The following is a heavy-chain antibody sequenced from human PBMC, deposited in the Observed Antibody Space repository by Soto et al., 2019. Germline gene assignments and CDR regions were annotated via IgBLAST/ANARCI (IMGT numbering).Heavy chain of an antibody. Sequence: QVQLQESGLGLVKPSETLSLTCTVSGGSINSYYWSWIRQPPGKGLEWIGYIYYSGSTNYNPSLKSRATISVDTSKNQFTLKLSSVTAADTAVYYCARVPWQWLGGYAFDIWGQGTMVTVSS. J-gene: IGHJ3*02. CDR2: IYYSGST. CDR3: ARVPWQWLGGYAFDI. D-gene: IGHD6-19*01. CDR1: GGSINSYY. V-gene: IGHV4-59*01.